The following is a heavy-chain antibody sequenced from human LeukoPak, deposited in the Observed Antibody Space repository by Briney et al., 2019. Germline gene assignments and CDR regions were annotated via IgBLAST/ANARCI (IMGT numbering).Heavy chain of an antibody. CDR3: ARNFGAYCGGDCLSTRFDP. D-gene: IGHD2-21*01. V-gene: IGHV4-39*01. J-gene: IGHJ5*02. CDR1: GDSISSSSYY. Sequence: SETLSLTCTVSGDSISSSSYYWGWIRQPPGKGLEWIGSIYYSGSTYYNPSLKSRATISVDTSKNQFSLKLSSVTAADTAVYYCARNFGAYCGGDCLSTRFDPWGQGTLVTVSS. CDR2: IYYSGST.